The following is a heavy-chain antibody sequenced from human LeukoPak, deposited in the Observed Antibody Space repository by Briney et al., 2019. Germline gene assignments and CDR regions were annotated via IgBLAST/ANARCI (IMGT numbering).Heavy chain of an antibody. Sequence: GGSLRLSCAASGLTFSDYYMIWIRQAPGKGLVGVSYFSGSSGYTKYGDYVKGRFPISRDNARNSLSLQMNRLRDEDTAVYYCARGVAAAGTRWFDPWGQGTLVTVSS. CDR2: FSGSSGYT. CDR3: ARGVAAAGTRWFDP. CDR1: GLTFSDYY. D-gene: IGHD6-13*01. V-gene: IGHV3-11*03. J-gene: IGHJ5*02.